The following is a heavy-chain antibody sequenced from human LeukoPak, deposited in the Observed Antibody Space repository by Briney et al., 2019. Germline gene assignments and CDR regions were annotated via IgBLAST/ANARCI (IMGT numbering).Heavy chain of an antibody. D-gene: IGHD1-1*01. CDR2: IKQDGSEK. CDR3: ARGPAGYN. CDR1: GFTFSTYW. J-gene: IGHJ4*02. Sequence: GGALRLSCAASGFTFSTYWMNWVPQAPGKGLEWVANIKQDGSEKYYVDSEKGRFTLSRDSAKNSLYLQMNSLRAEDTAVYYCARGPAGYNWGQGTLVTVSS. V-gene: IGHV3-7*03.